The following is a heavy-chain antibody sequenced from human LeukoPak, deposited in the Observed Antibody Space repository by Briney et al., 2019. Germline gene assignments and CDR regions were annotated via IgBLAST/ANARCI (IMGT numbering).Heavy chain of an antibody. CDR3: ARGVLGSLVDY. J-gene: IGHJ4*02. CDR1: GGAFSGYY. V-gene: IGHV4-34*01. CDR2: INHSGST. D-gene: IGHD3-16*01. Sequence: SETLSLTCAVYGGAFSGYYWSWIRQPPGKGLEWIGEINHSGSTNYNPSLKSRVTISVDTSKNQFSLKLSSVTAADTAVYYCARGVLGSLVDYWGQGTLVTVSS.